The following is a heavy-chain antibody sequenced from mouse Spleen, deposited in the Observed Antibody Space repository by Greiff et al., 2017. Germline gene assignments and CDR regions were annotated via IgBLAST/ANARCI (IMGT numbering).Heavy chain of an antibody. CDR3: ARWDGYYNAMDY. CDR1: GYSFTSYY. CDR2: IYPGSGNT. V-gene: IGHV1-66*01. D-gene: IGHD2-3*01. Sequence: QVQLQQSGPELVKPGASVKISCKASGYSFTSYYIHWVKQRPGQGLEWIGWIYPGSGNTKYNEKFKGKATLTADTSSSTAYMQLSSLTSEDSAVYYCARWDGYYNAMDYWGQGTSVTVSS. J-gene: IGHJ4*01.